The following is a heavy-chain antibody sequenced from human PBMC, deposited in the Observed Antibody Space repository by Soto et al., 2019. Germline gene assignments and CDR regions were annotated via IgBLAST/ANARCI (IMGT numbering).Heavy chain of an antibody. V-gene: IGHV4-59*01. CDR2: IYNSGST. CDR3: ARGGDPRMYYYGMDV. J-gene: IGHJ6*02. D-gene: IGHD3-16*01. Sequence: SETLSLTCTVSGASISSYYWSWIRQPPGKGLEWIGYIYNSGSTDYNPALKSRVTISGDTSKKRFSLILRSVTAADTAVYYCARGGDPRMYYYGMDVWGQGTTVTV. CDR1: GASISSYY.